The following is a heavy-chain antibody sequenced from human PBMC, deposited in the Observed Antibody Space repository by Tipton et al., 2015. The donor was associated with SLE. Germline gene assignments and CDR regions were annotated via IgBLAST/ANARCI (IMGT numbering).Heavy chain of an antibody. CDR3: ARDRAVTTTGDFDL. D-gene: IGHD4-11*01. V-gene: IGHV3-21*01. Sequence: GSLRLSCAASGFTFSSYSMNWVRQAPGKGLEWVSSISSSSSYIYYADSVKGRFTISRDNAKNSLYLQMNSLRAEDTAVYYCARDRAVTTTGDFDLWGRGTLVTVSS. J-gene: IGHJ2*01. CDR1: GFTFSSYS. CDR2: ISSSSSYI.